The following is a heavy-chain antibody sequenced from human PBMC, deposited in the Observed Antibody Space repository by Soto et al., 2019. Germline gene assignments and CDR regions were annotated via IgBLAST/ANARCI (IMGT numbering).Heavy chain of an antibody. D-gene: IGHD1-26*01. CDR1: GGAFIGYY. V-gene: IGHV4-34*01. Sequence: AETLSLTCAVYGGAFIGYYWIFIRQPPGMGLEWLGEINYSERTNYNPSLKSRVTISADTSKNQFSLNLSSVTAADTAVYYCARGSRGSFSPFDYWGQGTQVTVSS. J-gene: IGHJ4*02. CDR3: ARGSRGSFSPFDY. CDR2: INYSERT.